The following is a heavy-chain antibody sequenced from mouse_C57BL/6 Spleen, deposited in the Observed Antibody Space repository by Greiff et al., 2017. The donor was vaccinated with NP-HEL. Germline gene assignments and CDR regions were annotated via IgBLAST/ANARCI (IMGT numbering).Heavy chain of an antibody. Sequence: QVQLQQSGPELVKPGASVKISCKASGYSFTSYYIHWVKQRPGQGLEWIGWIYPGSGNTKYNEKFKGKATLTADTSSSTAYMQLSSLTSEDSAVYYCARSGGYYAMDYWGQGTSVTVSS. CDR3: ARSGGYYAMDY. CDR2: IYPGSGNT. V-gene: IGHV1-66*01. D-gene: IGHD4-1*01. CDR1: GYSFTSYY. J-gene: IGHJ4*01.